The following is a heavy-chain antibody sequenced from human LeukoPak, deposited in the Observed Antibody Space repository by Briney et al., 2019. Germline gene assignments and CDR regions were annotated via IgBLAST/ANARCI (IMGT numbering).Heavy chain of an antibody. CDR1: GFTFSTYE. Sequence: GGSLRLSCAASGFTFSTYEMHWVRRAPGKGLEWVSYISTSGTTIYYADSVKGRFTISRDNAKNSLHLQMNSLRAEDTAVYYCARDPDGTGPSDYFDYWGQGTLVTVSS. V-gene: IGHV3-48*03. D-gene: IGHD1-1*01. CDR3: ARDPDGTGPSDYFDY. CDR2: ISTSGTTI. J-gene: IGHJ4*02.